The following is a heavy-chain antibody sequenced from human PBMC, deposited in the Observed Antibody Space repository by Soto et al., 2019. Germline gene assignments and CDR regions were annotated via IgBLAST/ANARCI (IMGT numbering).Heavy chain of an antibody. CDR3: AKVISGGVYDS. CDR2: ISFDGSNN. CDR1: GFTFSSYG. D-gene: IGHD6-19*01. Sequence: QVQLVESGGGVVQPGRSLRLSCAASGFTFSSYGMHWVRQAPGKGLEWVAVISFDGSNNYYADSVKGRLTISRDNSKDTLFLQMTSLRAEDTAVYYCAKVISGGVYDSWGQGTRVTVSS. J-gene: IGHJ4*02. V-gene: IGHV3-30*18.